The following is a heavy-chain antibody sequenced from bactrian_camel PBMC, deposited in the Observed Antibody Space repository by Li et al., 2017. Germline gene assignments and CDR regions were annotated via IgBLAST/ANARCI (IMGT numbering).Heavy chain of an antibody. D-gene: IGHD1*01. J-gene: IGHJ4*01. CDR1: GVTYSRPC. CDR2: LASDGSS. V-gene: IGHV3S53*01. Sequence: HVQLVESGGGSVQAGGSLRLSCAASGVTYSRPCMGWFRQAPGKEREGVASLASDGSSIYANSLKGRFSISKDNAKSTLYLQMNSLTPEDTAMYYCAAKAKTWRPCPRPMDGEVFSSYGQGTQVTVS.